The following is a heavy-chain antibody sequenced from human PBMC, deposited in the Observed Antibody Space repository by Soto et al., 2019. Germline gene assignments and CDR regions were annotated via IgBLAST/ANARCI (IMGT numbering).Heavy chain of an antibody. CDR1: GASISRGGSS. V-gene: IGHV4-30-2*01. Sequence: SETLSLTCAVSGASISRGGSSWSWIRQPPGKGLEWIAYIYHSGNTYYNPSLKSRVTISVDRSKNQFSLKLSSVTAADMAVYYCARDKSTGLFDYWGQGTLVTVS. CDR2: IYHSGNT. D-gene: IGHD2-8*02. J-gene: IGHJ4*02. CDR3: ARDKSTGLFDY.